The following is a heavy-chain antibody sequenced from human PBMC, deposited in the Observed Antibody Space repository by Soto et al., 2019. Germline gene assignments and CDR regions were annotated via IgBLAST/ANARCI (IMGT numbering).Heavy chain of an antibody. CDR1: GFTFTTFG. CDR2: IDSNGGYT. V-gene: IGHV3-23*05. J-gene: IGHJ4*02. Sequence: TGGSLRLSCVASGFTFTTFGMIWVRQAPGKGLEWVSGIDSNGGYTYYADSVKGRFTISGDNSQNTLYLQLNSLRVEDTALYYCAKRQRGDGFAVDFWGRGTLVTVS. CDR3: AKRQRGDGFAVDF. D-gene: IGHD3-10*01.